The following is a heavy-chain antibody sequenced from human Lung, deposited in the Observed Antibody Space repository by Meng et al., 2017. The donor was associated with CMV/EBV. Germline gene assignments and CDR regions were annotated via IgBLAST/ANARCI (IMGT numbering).Heavy chain of an antibody. J-gene: IGHJ6*02. CDR1: GVSISSSTYY. CDR2: IYYSGST. Sequence: SXTXSLXCTVSGVSISSSTYYWDWIRQPPGKGLEYIGSIYYSGSTYYNPSLKGRVTISVDASKNQFSLKLTSVTAADTAVYYCARSEPAESYCTNGVCSDYYYGIDFXGQGXTVTVSS. V-gene: IGHV4-39*07. CDR3: ARSEPAESYCTNGVCSDYYYGIDF. D-gene: IGHD2-8*01.